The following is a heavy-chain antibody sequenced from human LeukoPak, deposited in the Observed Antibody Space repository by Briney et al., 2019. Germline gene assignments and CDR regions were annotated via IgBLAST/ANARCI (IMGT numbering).Heavy chain of an antibody. Sequence: PGGSLRLSCAASGFTVSSNYMSWVRQAPGKGLEWVSVIYSGGSTYYADSVKGRFTISRDNSKNTLYLQMNSLRAEDTAVYYCANSRLRYYGMDVWGQGTTVTVSS. V-gene: IGHV3-66*01. J-gene: IGHJ6*02. CDR1: GFTVSSNY. D-gene: IGHD5-12*01. CDR3: ANSRLRYYGMDV. CDR2: IYSGGST.